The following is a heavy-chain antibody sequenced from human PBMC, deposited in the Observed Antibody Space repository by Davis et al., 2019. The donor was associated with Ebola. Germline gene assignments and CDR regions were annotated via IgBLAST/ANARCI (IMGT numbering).Heavy chain of an antibody. D-gene: IGHD4-17*01. V-gene: IGHV1-18*04. CDR1: GYTFTSYG. CDR3: ARSTTVTPKVGLDY. Sequence: ASVKVSCKASGYTFTSYGISWVRQAPGQGLEWMGWINAGNGNTKYSQKFQGRVTITRDTSASTAYMELSSLRSEDTAVYYCARSTTVTPKVGLDYWGQGTLVTVSS. CDR2: INAGNGNT. J-gene: IGHJ4*02.